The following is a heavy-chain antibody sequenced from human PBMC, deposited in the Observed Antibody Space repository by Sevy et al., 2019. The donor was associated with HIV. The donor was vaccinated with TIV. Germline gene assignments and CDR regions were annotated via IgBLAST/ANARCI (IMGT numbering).Heavy chain of an antibody. CDR2: LRPDGSDK. Sequence: GGSLRLACEASGFTFSPYWMTWVRRAPGKGLEWVANLRPDGSDKDYVDSVKGRFTISRDNAKNSLYLQMNSLRADDTAMYYCARGGGLDRWGQGALVTVSS. CDR1: GFTFSPYW. V-gene: IGHV3-7*01. J-gene: IGHJ5*02. D-gene: IGHD3-16*01. CDR3: ARGGGLDR.